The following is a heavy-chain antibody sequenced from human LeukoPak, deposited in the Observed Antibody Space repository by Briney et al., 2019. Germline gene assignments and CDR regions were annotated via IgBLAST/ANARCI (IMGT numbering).Heavy chain of an antibody. CDR2: IKHSGST. D-gene: IGHD5-18*01. Sequence: PSETLSLTCTVSGGSISSSSYYWGWIRQPPGKGLEWIGEIKHSGSTNYNPSLKSRVTISVDTSKNQFSLKLSSVTAADTAVYYCARGRDTAMLNGPDAPQNAFDYWGQGTLVTVSS. CDR1: GGSISSSSYY. J-gene: IGHJ4*02. CDR3: ARGRDTAMLNGPDAPQNAFDY. V-gene: IGHV4-39*07.